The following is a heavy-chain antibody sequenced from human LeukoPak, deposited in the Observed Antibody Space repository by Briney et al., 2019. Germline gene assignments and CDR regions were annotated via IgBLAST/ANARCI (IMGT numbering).Heavy chain of an antibody. CDR1: GYMFTSHG. V-gene: IGHV1-18*01. CDR2: ISAYNGNT. D-gene: IGHD3-10*01. Sequence: ASVKVSCKSSGYMFTSHGIHWLRQAPGQGLEWMGWISAYNGNTNYAQKLQGRVTMTTDTSTSTAYMELRSLRSDDTAVYYCARGKLWFGPYYFDYWGQGTLVTVSS. J-gene: IGHJ4*02. CDR3: ARGKLWFGPYYFDY.